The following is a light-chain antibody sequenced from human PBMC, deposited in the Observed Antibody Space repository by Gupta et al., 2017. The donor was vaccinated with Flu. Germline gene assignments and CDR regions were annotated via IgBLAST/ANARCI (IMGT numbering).Light chain of an antibody. J-gene: IGLJ3*02. CDR1: SGSIANNY. Sequence: NFLLTPPPSVSAPPGKTVTISCTRSSGSIANNYVHWCQQRPGGTPTNVVYEDNQRPSGGPGRFSGSIDSSSNPASLTIAGLQTEDEADYYCQSDNSSNHWVFGGGTKLTVL. CDR3: QSDNSSNHWV. CDR2: EDN. V-gene: IGLV6-57*01.